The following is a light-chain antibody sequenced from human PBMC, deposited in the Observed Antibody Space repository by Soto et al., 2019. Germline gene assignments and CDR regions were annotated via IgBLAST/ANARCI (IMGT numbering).Light chain of an antibody. CDR3: QKYNSDPQT. J-gene: IGKJ3*01. CDR2: AAY. V-gene: IGKV1-27*01. Sequence: DIQMTQYQSSRSASVGDRVTITCRESQGISNYFAWYQQKPGKVPKLLIYAAYTLQSGVLSRFSGSGSGTDFTLNISSMQPEYGATYYCQKYNSDPQTFGPGTKVDIQ. CDR1: QGISNY.